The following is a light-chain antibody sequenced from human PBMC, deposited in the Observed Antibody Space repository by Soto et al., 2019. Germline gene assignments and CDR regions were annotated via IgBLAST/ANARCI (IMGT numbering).Light chain of an antibody. Sequence: SALTQPPSASWSPGQSVTISCTGTTSDVGGSNYVSWYQLHPGKAPKLMIYEVTKRPSGVPDRFSGSKSANTASLTVSGLQAEDEADYYCSSYASTNNIVFGTGTKVTVL. CDR2: EVT. CDR1: TSDVGGSNY. CDR3: SSYASTNNIV. J-gene: IGLJ1*01. V-gene: IGLV2-8*01.